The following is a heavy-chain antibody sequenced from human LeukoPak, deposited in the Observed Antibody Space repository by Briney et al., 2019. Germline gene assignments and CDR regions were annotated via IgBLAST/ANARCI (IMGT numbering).Heavy chain of an antibody. Sequence: GGSLRLSCAASGFTFSSYSMNWVRQAPGKGLEWVSSISSSSSYIYYADSVKGRFTISRDNAKNSLYLQMNSLRAEDTAVYYCARDLRYCSGGSCKGFDYWGQGTLVTVPS. D-gene: IGHD2-15*01. CDR1: GFTFSSYS. CDR3: ARDLRYCSGGSCKGFDY. V-gene: IGHV3-21*01. CDR2: ISSSSSYI. J-gene: IGHJ4*02.